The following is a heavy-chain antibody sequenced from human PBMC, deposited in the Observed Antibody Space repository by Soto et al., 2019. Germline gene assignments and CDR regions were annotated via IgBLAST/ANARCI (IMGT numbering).Heavy chain of an antibody. V-gene: IGHV1-18*01. D-gene: IGHD3-3*01. J-gene: IGHJ4*02. Sequence: ASVKVSCKASGYTFTSYGISWVRQAPGQGLEWMGWISAYNGNTNYAQKLQGRVTMTTDTSTSTAYMELRSLRSDDTAVYYCARLTLAYYDFWSGYYPGEGYFDYWGQGTLVTVSS. CDR1: GYTFTSYG. CDR2: ISAYNGNT. CDR3: ARLTLAYYDFWSGYYPGEGYFDY.